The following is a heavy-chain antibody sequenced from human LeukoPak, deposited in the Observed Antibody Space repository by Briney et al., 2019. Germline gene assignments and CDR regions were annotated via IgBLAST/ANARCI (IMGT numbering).Heavy chain of an antibody. Sequence: ASVKVSCKASGYTFTSYGISWVRQAPGQGLEWMGWISAYNGNTNYAQKLQGRVTMTTDTSTSTAYMELRSLRSDDTAVYYCARAYYDFWSGYYSAPYYFDCWGQGTLVTVSS. CDR1: GYTFTSYG. CDR2: ISAYNGNT. CDR3: ARAYYDFWSGYYSAPYYFDC. V-gene: IGHV1-18*01. J-gene: IGHJ4*02. D-gene: IGHD3-3*01.